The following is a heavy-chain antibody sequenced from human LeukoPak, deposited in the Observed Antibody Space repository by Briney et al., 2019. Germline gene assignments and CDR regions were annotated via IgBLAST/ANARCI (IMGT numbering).Heavy chain of an antibody. Sequence: PSETLSLTCTASGDSFSRRSSYWGWLRQPPGKGLEWIGTISYSGSTSYNPSLKSRVTISVDTSKNQFSLKLSSVTAADTAVYYCARGLVVYEGSYYYYYMDVWGKGTTVTISS. J-gene: IGHJ6*03. CDR3: ARGLVVYEGSYYYYYMDV. D-gene: IGHD2-8*02. CDR1: GDSFSRRSSY. V-gene: IGHV4-39*07. CDR2: ISYSGST.